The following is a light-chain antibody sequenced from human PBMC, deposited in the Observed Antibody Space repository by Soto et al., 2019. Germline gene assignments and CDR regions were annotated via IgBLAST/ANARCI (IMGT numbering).Light chain of an antibody. Sequence: EIVLTQSPGTLSLSPGERATLSCRASQSVSSSYLAWYQQKPGQAPRLLIYGASSRATGIPDRFSGSGSGTDFTLTISRLEPEDFSVYYCQQYGSSPGFGQGTKGEIK. CDR2: GAS. J-gene: IGKJ1*01. V-gene: IGKV3-20*01. CDR3: QQYGSSPG. CDR1: QSVSSSY.